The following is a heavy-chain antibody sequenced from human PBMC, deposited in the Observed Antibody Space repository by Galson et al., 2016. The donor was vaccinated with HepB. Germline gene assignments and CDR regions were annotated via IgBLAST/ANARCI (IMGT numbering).Heavy chain of an antibody. CDR1: GYTFTDYY. J-gene: IGHJ6*02. CDR3: ARAGPFTKYYYDNSGYPEAYYGMDV. V-gene: IGHV1-2*04. D-gene: IGHD3-22*01. Sequence: SVKVSCKASGYTFTDYYMHWVRQAPGQGLEWMGWINPNSGVTNYARKFQGWVTMTRDTSISTAYVELSRVRSDETAVYYCARAGPFTKYYYDNSGYPEAYYGMDVWGQGTTVTVSS. CDR2: INPNSGVT.